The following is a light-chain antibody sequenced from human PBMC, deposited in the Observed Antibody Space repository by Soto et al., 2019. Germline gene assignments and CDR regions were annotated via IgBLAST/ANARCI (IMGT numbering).Light chain of an antibody. J-gene: IGLJ1*01. CDR3: CSYAGDNIPYV. CDR2: QGT. CDR1: NSDVGSYNT. Sequence: QSALTQTASVSGSPGQSITISCTGTNSDVGSYNTVSWYQQYPGKPPKLLIYQGTKRPSGVSPRFSASKSGNTASLTISALQPEDEADYFCCSYAGDNIPYVFGSGTKLTVL. V-gene: IGLV2-23*01.